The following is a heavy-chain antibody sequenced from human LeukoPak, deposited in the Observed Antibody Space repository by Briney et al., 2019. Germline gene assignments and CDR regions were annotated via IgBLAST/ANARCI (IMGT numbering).Heavy chain of an antibody. Sequence: GGSLRLSCAASGFTFSSNAMSCVRQAPRRGVEWVSATSGSGGSTYYADSVKGGFTTSRDNSKNTLYMQMNSLRAEDTGVYYCAKDINAGYYFDYWGQGTLVTVSS. CDR1: GFTFSSNA. CDR2: TSGSGGST. CDR3: AKDINAGYYFDY. J-gene: IGHJ4*02. V-gene: IGHV3-23*01.